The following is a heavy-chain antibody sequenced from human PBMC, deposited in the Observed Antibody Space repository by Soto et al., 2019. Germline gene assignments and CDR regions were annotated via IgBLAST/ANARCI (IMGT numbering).Heavy chain of an antibody. Sequence: HPGGSLRLSCAASGFTFNNYGMHWVRQAPGKGLEWVAVISYDGGNRYYADSVKGRFTISRDNPKNTLYLQMNSLRAEDTAVYYRTKILGYCSSSSCSNAFYYYYGMDVWGQGTTVTVS. CDR2: ISYDGGNR. J-gene: IGHJ6*02. CDR3: TKILGYCSSSSCSNAFYYYYGMDV. V-gene: IGHV3-30*18. D-gene: IGHD2-2*01. CDR1: GFTFNNYG.